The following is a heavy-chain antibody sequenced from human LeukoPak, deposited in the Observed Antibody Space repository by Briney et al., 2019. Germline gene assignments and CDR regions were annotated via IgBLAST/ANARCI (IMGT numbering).Heavy chain of an antibody. D-gene: IGHD6-19*01. CDR2: IYPGDSNT. J-gene: IGHJ3*02. V-gene: IGHV5-51*01. Sequence: GGALEIPRQGPGYRFTRFLIGWVRPVPGKGLEGGRIIYPGDSNTGYSPSFQGEVTISAAKSSSTASLQWSSLKASEPAMYYCARLGDSSGCKTHDAFDIWGQGTTVTVSS. CDR3: ARLGDSSGCKTHDAFDI. CDR1: GYRFTRFL.